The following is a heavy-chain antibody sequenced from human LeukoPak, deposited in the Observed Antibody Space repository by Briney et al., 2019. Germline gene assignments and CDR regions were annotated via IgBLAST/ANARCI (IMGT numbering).Heavy chain of an antibody. D-gene: IGHD6-13*01. CDR2: IYYSGST. CDR3: AREYSDSRCLDF. Sequence: SETLSLTCTVSGGSISSYYWSWIRQPPGKGLEWIGYIYYSGSTNYNPSLKSRVTISVDTSKNQFSLKPSSVTAADRAVYYCAREYSDSRCLDFWGQGALVTVSS. V-gene: IGHV4-59*01. CDR1: GGSISSYY. J-gene: IGHJ4*02.